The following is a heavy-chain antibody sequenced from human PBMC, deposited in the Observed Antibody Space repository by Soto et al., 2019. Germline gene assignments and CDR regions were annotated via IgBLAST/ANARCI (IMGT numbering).Heavy chain of an antibody. CDR1: GGSISSGGYS. CDR3: ARAGLEMDYYFDY. V-gene: IGHV4-30-2*01. CDR2: IYHSGST. D-gene: IGHD2-2*03. Sequence: SETLSLTCAVSGGSISSGGYSWSWIRQPPGKGLEWIGYIYHSGSTYYNPSLKSRVTISVDTSKNQFSLKLSSVTAADTAVYYCARAGLEMDYYFDYWGQGTLVTVSS. J-gene: IGHJ4*02.